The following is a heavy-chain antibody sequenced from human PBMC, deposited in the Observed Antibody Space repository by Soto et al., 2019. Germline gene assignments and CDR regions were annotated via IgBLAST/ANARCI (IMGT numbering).Heavy chain of an antibody. CDR2: INPNSGGT. CDR3: ARVRRTMIVVGRTFDY. J-gene: IGHJ4*02. V-gene: IGHV1-2*02. Sequence: QLQRVQSGAEGKRPGPSLKVPCKPPGYTSTAYFIPWVGQPPDQGLGGWGWINPNSGGTNYAQKFQGRVTMTRDTSISTAYMELSRLRSDDTAVYYCARVRRTMIVVGRTFDYWGQGTLVTVSS. CDR1: GYTSTAYF. D-gene: IGHD3-22*01.